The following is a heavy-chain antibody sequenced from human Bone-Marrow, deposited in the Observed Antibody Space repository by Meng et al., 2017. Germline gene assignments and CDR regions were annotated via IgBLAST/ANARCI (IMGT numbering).Heavy chain of an antibody. CDR2: IITDGSGT. CDR1: GFTFSSYW. J-gene: IGHJ4*02. CDR3: VRLKGYCRDGTCPYDY. D-gene: IGHD2-15*01. V-gene: IGHV3-74*01. Sequence: GESLKISCAASGFTFSSYWMHWVRQSPGKGLGWVSRIITDGSGTIYADSVKGRFTISRDNAKNTLYLQMNSLRVEDTAVYYCVRLKGYCRDGTCPYDYWARGPL.